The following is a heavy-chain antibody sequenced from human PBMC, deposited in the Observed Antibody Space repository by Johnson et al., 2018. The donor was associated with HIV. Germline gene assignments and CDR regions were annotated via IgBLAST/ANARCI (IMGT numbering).Heavy chain of an antibody. CDR1: GFTFSKCD. CDR2: IGGSGGST. D-gene: IGHD3-10*01. Sequence: VQLVESGGCVVRPGGSLRVSCAASGFTFSKCDMHWVRQATGEGLQWVSVIGGSGGSTYYADSVKGRFTISRDNSKNTLYLQMNSLRAEDTAVYYCASSSPRDAFDIWGQGTMVTVSS. CDR3: ASSSPRDAFDI. J-gene: IGHJ3*02. V-gene: IGHV3-23*04.